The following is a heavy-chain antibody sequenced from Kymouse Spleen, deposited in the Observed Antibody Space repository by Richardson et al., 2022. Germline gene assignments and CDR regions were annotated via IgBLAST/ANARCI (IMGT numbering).Heavy chain of an antibody. V-gene: IGHV1-3*01. Sequence: QVQLVQSGAEVKKPGASVKVSCKASGYTFTSYAMHWVRQAPGQRLEWMGWINAGNGNTKYSQKFQGRVTITRDTSASTAYMELSSLRSEDTAVYYCARDPVTTVTTAFDIWGQGTMVTVSS. D-gene: IGHD4-11,IGHD4-11*01. CDR2: INAGNGNT. J-gene: IGHJ3*02. CDR1: GYTFTSYA. CDR3: ARDPVTTVTTAFDI.